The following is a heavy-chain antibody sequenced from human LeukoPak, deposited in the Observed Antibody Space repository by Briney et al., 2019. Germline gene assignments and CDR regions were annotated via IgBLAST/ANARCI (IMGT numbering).Heavy chain of an antibody. V-gene: IGHV3-7*01. D-gene: IGHD1-1*01. J-gene: IGHJ4*02. CDR3: ARLFRDVTTFDY. CDR2: IKQDGSHK. CDR1: GFRLSTYW. Sequence: PGGSLRLSCAGSGFRLSTYWMSWVRQAPGGGLEWVANIKQDGSHKNYVDSVKGRFTISRDNVQNSLYLQMNSLRAEDTAVYYCARLFRDVTTFDYWGQGTLVTVSS.